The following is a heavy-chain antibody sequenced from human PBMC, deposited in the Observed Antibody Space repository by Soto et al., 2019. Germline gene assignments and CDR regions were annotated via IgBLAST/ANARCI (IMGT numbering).Heavy chain of an antibody. J-gene: IGHJ4*02. Sequence: QVQLVQSGAEVKKPGASVKVSCKASGYTFTSYAMHWVRQAPGQRLEWMGWINAGNGNTKYSQKFQGRVTITRDTSASTAYMELRSLRSEDTAVYYCARNLMDYDILTGYYMGYYFDYWGQGTLVTVSS. CDR2: INAGNGNT. CDR3: ARNLMDYDILTGYYMGYYFDY. CDR1: GYTFTSYA. D-gene: IGHD3-9*01. V-gene: IGHV1-3*01.